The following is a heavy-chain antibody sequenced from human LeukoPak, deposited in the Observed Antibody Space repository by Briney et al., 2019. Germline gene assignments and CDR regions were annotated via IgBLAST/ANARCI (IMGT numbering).Heavy chain of an antibody. J-gene: IGHJ4*02. D-gene: IGHD3-16*01. CDR1: GFSLSTSGMR. Sequence: VSGPTLVNPTQTLTLTCTFSGFSLSTSGMRVSWICQPPGKALEWLARIDWDDDKFYSTSLKTRLTISKDTSKNQVVLTMTNMDPVDTATYYCAQIFGGDYFDYWGQGTLVTVSS. CDR3: AQIFGGDYFDY. CDR2: IDWDDDK. V-gene: IGHV2-70*04.